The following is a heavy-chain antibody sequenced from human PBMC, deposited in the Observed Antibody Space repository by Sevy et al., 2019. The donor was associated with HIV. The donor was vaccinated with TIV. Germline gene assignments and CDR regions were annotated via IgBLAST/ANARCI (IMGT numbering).Heavy chain of an antibody. D-gene: IGHD3-22*01. Sequence: SETLSLTCTVSGGSISSYYWSWIRQPPGKGLEWIGYIYYSGSTNYNPSLKSRVTISVDTSKNQFSLELSSVTAADTAVYYCARGSSGYYYDSSGPLDYWGQGTLVTVSS. J-gene: IGHJ4*02. V-gene: IGHV4-59*01. CDR3: ARGSSGYYYDSSGPLDY. CDR1: GGSISSYY. CDR2: IYYSGST.